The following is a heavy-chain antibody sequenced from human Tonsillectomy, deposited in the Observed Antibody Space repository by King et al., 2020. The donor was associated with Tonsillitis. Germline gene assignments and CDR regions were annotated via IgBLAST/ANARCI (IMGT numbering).Heavy chain of an antibody. V-gene: IGHV3-30*18. J-gene: IGHJ5*02. CDR3: AKGAVVPAINDNWFDP. Sequence: VQLVESGGGVVQPGRSLRLSCAASGFSFRNYGMHWVRQAPGKGLEWVAVISYDGTNKFYVDSVKGRFTISRDISSNTLYLRMNSLRPEDTAVYYCAKGAVVPAINDNWFDPWGQGTLVTVSS. D-gene: IGHD2-2*01. CDR1: GFSFRNYG. CDR2: ISYDGTNK.